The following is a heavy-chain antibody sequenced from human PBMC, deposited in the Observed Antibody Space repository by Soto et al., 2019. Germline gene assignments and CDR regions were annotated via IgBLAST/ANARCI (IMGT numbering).Heavy chain of an antibody. CDR2: TYYRSRWFH. V-gene: IGHV6-1*01. CDR3: GRLVGNSWIDY. J-gene: IGHJ4*02. CDR1: GDSVSSNIAA. D-gene: IGHD6-13*01. Sequence: SQTLSLTCAISGDSVSSNIAAWSWIRQSPSRGLEWLGRTYYRSRWFHDYAVSLNGRGTINPDTSQNQFSLHLTSVTPEDTAVYYCGRLVGNSWIDYWGQGTLVTVSS.